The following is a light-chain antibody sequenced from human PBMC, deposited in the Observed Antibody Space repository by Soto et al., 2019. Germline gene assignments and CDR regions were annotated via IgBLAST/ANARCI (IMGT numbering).Light chain of an antibody. Sequence: DIQMTQAPSTLSASIGDRVIITCRASQSISHWLAWYQQKPGKAPKLLISDASILESGVPSRFSGSTSGTEFTLTISSLQPDDFATYYCQQYGSSRWTFGQGTKVDI. J-gene: IGKJ1*01. CDR3: QQYGSSRWT. V-gene: IGKV1-5*01. CDR2: DAS. CDR1: QSISHW.